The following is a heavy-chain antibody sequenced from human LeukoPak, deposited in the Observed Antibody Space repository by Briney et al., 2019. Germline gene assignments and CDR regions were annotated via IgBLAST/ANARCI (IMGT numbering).Heavy chain of an antibody. CDR1: GYTFTSYG. Sequence: ASVRVSGTAAGYTFTSYGISCVRQAPGHGLEWMGWSSAYNGNTNYAQKLQGRVTMTTDTSTSTDYMELRSLRSDDTAVYYCARVLAAAGTGFWFDPWGQGTLVTVSS. V-gene: IGHV1-18*01. D-gene: IGHD6-13*01. CDR2: SSAYNGNT. CDR3: ARVLAAAGTGFWFDP. J-gene: IGHJ5*02.